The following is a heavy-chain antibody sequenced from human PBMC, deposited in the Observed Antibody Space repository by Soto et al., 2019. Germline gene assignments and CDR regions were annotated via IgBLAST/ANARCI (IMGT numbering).Heavy chain of an antibody. CDR3: SRENWSQDY. J-gene: IGHJ4*02. CDR1: GFTFTTYY. V-gene: IGHV3-7*03. Sequence: LRLSCAASGFTFTTYYMTWVRQAPGKGLEWVASIKNDGSEQYYVDSVKGRFTISRDNAKNSLYLQMNSLRAGDTALYYCSRENWSQDYWGQGTLVTVSS. CDR2: IKNDGSEQ.